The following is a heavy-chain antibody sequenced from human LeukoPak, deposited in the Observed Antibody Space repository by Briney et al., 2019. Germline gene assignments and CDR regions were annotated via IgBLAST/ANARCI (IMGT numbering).Heavy chain of an antibody. CDR2: ISDSGGGT. V-gene: IGHV3-23*01. Sequence: GGSLRLSCAASGFILSSYVMSSVRQAPGMGLECVSFISDSGGGTYYADSVKGRFTISRDNSKNTVYLQTNSLRAEDTAVYYCARALVAGSAYYFDYWGQGTLVTVSS. CDR1: GFILSSYV. D-gene: IGHD6-19*01. J-gene: IGHJ4*02. CDR3: ARALVAGSAYYFDY.